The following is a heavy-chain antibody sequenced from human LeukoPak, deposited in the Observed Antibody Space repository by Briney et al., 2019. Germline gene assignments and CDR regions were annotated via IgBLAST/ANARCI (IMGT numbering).Heavy chain of an antibody. CDR2: INHSGST. V-gene: IGHV4-34*01. D-gene: IGHD6-13*01. Sequence: SETLSLTCAVYGGSFSGYYWSWIRQPPGKGLEWIGEINHSGSTNYNPSLKSRVTISVDTSKNQFSLKLSSVTAADTAVYYCASGGIATAGTRFDPWGQGTLVTVSS. J-gene: IGHJ5*02. CDR1: GGSFSGYY. CDR3: ASGGIATAGTRFDP.